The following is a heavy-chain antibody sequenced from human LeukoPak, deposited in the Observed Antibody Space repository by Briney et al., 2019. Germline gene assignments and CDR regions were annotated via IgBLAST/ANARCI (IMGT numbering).Heavy chain of an antibody. D-gene: IGHD6-6*01. Sequence: SETLSLTCTVSGGSISSYYWSWIRQPPGKGLEWIGYIYYSGSTNYNPSLKSRVTISVDTSKNQFSLKLSSVTAADTAVYYCARGYSSSGFDPWGQGTLVTVSS. CDR1: GGSISSYY. V-gene: IGHV4-59*01. CDR3: ARGYSSSGFDP. J-gene: IGHJ5*02. CDR2: IYYSGST.